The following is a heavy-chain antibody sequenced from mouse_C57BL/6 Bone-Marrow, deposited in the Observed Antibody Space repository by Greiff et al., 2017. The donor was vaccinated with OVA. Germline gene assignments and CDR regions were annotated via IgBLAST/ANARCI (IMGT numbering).Heavy chain of an antibody. V-gene: IGHV1-15*01. Sequence: QVQLQQSGAELVRPGASVTLSCKASGYTFTDYEMHWVKQTPVQGLEWIGAIDPENGGTAYNQKFKGKATLTADKSSSTAYMELRSLTSEDSAVYYCTKLGQHWYFDVWGTGTTVTVSS. D-gene: IGHD4-1*01. CDR3: TKLGQHWYFDV. J-gene: IGHJ1*03. CDR1: GYTFTDYE. CDR2: IDPENGGT.